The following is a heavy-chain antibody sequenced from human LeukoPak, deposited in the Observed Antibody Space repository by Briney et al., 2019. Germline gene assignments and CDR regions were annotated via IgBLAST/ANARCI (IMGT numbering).Heavy chain of an antibody. D-gene: IGHD2-15*01. J-gene: IGHJ6*03. CDR3: ARDRPGHSDYYMDV. Sequence: GASVKVSCKASGYTFTSYGISWVRQAPGQGLEWMGWISAYNGNTNYAQKLQGRVTMTTDTSTSTAYMELRSLRSDDTAVYYCARDRPGHSDYYMDVWGKGTTVTVSS. V-gene: IGHV1-18*01. CDR2: ISAYNGNT. CDR1: GYTFTSYG.